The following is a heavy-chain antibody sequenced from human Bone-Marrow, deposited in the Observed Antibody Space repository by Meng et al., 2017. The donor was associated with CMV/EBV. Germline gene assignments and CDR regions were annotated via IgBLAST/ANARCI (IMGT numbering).Heavy chain of an antibody. J-gene: IGHJ6*02. D-gene: IGHD1-26*01. V-gene: IGHV1-8*01. CDR3: ATGFGQWELRGMDV. Sequence: ASVKVSCKASGYTFTSYDINWVRQATGQGLEWMGWMNPNSSNTGYAQKFQGRVTMTEDTSTDTAYMELSSLRSEDTAVYYCATGFGQWELRGMDVWGQGTTVTVSS. CDR2: MNPNSSNT. CDR1: GYTFTSYD.